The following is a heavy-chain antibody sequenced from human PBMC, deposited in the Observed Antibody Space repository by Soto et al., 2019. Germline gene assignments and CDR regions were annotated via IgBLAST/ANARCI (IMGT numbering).Heavy chain of an antibody. J-gene: IGHJ5*02. V-gene: IGHV1-69*01. Sequence: QVQLVQSGAEVKKPGSSVRVSCKASGGTFSSYAISWVRQAPGQGLEWMGGIIPLFRRSNYAQKFQGRVTITADESTSTAYMELSSLSSEDTAVYYCASEYCSTTSCFNDNRFDPWGQGTLVTVSS. CDR3: ASEYCSTTSCFNDNRFDP. D-gene: IGHD2-2*01. CDR2: IIPLFRRS. CDR1: GGTFSSYA.